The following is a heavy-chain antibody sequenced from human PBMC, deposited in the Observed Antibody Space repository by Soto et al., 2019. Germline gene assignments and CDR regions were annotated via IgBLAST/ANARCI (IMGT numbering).Heavy chain of an antibody. CDR2: INSDGSST. J-gene: IGHJ3*02. Sequence: EVQLVESGGGLVQPGGSLRLSCAASGFTFSSYWMHWVRQAPGKGLVWVSRINSDGSSTSYADSVKGRFTISRDNAKNTLYLQMNSLRAEDTAVYYSARETTDYGDYLAFDIWGQGTMVTVSS. CDR1: GFTFSSYW. CDR3: ARETTDYGDYLAFDI. V-gene: IGHV3-74*01. D-gene: IGHD4-17*01.